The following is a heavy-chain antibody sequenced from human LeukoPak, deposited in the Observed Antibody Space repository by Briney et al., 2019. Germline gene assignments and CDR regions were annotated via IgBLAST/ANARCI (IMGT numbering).Heavy chain of an antibody. V-gene: IGHV1-2*02. CDR3: ARAGTESKWGLPRADYYYMDV. J-gene: IGHJ6*03. CDR1: GFSFSSYG. CDR2: TNPNSGDT. D-gene: IGHD7-27*01. Sequence: GGSLRLSCAGSGFSFSSYGMHWVRQAPGQGLEWMGWTNPNSGDTNYAQKFQGRVTMTRDTSISTASMELTNLRSDDTALYYCARAGTESKWGLPRADYYYMDVWGKGTTVTVSS.